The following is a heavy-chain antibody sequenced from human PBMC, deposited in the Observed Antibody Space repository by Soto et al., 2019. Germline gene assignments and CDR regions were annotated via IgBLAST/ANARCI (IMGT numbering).Heavy chain of an antibody. D-gene: IGHD2-2*01. V-gene: IGHV4-61*01. CDR3: AREGLMPDRNFDP. J-gene: IGHJ5*02. CDR1: GGSGITGRYY. Sequence: QVQLQESGPGLVKPSETLSLTCSVSGGSGITGRYYWSWIRQPPGKGLEWIGYIQYSGPTSYNPSLKSRVTISLDTSKDQFSLKVTSVTAADTAVYYCAREGLMPDRNFDPWGPGTLVTVSS. CDR2: IQYSGPT.